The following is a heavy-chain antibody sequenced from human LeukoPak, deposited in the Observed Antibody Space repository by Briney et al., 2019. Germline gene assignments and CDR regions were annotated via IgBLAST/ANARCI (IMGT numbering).Heavy chain of an antibody. J-gene: IGHJ4*02. Sequence: PGGSLRLSCAASGFTFSSYAMHWVRQAPGKGLEWVAVMSYDGSNKYYADSVKGRFTISRDNSKNTLYLQMNSLRAEDTAVYYCAREYNWNDYLFDYWGQGTLVTVCS. V-gene: IGHV3-30-3*01. CDR3: AREYNWNDYLFDY. D-gene: IGHD1-20*01. CDR1: GFTFSSYA. CDR2: MSYDGSNK.